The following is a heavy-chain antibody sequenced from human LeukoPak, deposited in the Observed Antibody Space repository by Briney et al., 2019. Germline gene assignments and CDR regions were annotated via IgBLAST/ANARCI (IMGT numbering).Heavy chain of an antibody. CDR3: ARDLGPYTGSYYSYYHYMDV. D-gene: IGHD1-26*01. CDR2: ISGYNGNT. J-gene: IGHJ6*03. V-gene: IGHV1-18*01. CDR1: GYNFATSG. Sequence: ASVKVSCXASGYNFATSGIGWVRQAPGQGLEWLGWISGYNGNTKSAPKLQGRVTMTTDTSTDTAYLELGSLRVDDTAIYYCARDLGPYTGSYYSYYHYMDVWGEGTSVTVSS.